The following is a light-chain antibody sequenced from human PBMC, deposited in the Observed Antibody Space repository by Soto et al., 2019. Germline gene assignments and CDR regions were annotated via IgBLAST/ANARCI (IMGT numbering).Light chain of an antibody. CDR1: QSVSSN. Sequence: EIVMTQSPATLSVSPGERATLSCRASQSVSSNLAWYQQKPGQAPRLLIYGASTRATGIPARFSGSGSGTDFTLTISLLPDEYVVVYYYQQYDSCPPLSFGGGTKVEIK. CDR3: QQYDSCPPLS. CDR2: GAS. V-gene: IGKV3-15*01. J-gene: IGKJ4*01.